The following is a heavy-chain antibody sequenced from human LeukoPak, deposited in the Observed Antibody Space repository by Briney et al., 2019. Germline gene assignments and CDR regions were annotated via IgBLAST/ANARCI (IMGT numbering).Heavy chain of an antibody. CDR2: IYPGDSDT. D-gene: IGHD1-26*01. J-gene: IGHJ3*01. V-gene: IGHV5-51*01. CDR1: GYTFTSYW. Sequence: GVSLKISCNGSGYTFTSYWIAWVRHMPGQGLEWMGFIYPGDSDTRYSPSFQGQVTISADKSISTAYLQWSSLKASDTAMFYCARSQSGSYSDAFDVWGQGTMVTVSS. CDR3: ARSQSGSYSDAFDV.